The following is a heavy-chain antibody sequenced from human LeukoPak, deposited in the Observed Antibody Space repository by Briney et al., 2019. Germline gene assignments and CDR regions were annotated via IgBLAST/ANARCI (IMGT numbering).Heavy chain of an antibody. V-gene: IGHV3-23*01. CDR3: AKALYDSSGYTLSYYYYMDV. Sequence: GETLRLSCAASGFTFGTYGMSWVRQAPGKGLEWVSSISGSGGSTYYADSVKGRFTISRDNSKNTLYLQMNNLRAEDTAVYYCAKALYDSSGYTLSYYYYMDVWGKGTTVTISS. J-gene: IGHJ6*03. CDR2: ISGSGGST. CDR1: GFTFGTYG. D-gene: IGHD3-22*01.